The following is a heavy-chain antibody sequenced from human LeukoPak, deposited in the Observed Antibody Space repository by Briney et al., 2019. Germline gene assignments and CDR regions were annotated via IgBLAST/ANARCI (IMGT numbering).Heavy chain of an antibody. J-gene: IGHJ4*02. CDR3: AKDPGYSYGYFDY. CDR1: GFTFSDYT. V-gene: IGHV3-23*01. D-gene: IGHD5-18*01. CDR2: LSGSGGTT. Sequence: GGSLRLSCAASGFTFSDYTINWVRQAPGKGLEWVSGLSGSGGTTYYADSVKGRFTISRDNSKNTLYLQMNSLRAEDTAVYYCAKDPGYSYGYFDYWGQGTLVTVSS.